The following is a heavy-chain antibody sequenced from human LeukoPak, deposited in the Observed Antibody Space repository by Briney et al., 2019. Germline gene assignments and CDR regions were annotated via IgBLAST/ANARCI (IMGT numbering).Heavy chain of an antibody. CDR2: ISYDGSNK. D-gene: IGHD3-10*01. CDR3: ARDIGRFGELSPFDY. J-gene: IGHJ4*02. Sequence: GGSLRLSLAASGFTFSSYGMHWVRQAPGKGLEWVAVISYDGSNKYYADSVKGRFTISRDNSKNTLYLQMNSLRAEDTAVYYCARDIGRFGELSPFDYWGQGTLVTVSS. V-gene: IGHV3-30*03. CDR1: GFTFSSYG.